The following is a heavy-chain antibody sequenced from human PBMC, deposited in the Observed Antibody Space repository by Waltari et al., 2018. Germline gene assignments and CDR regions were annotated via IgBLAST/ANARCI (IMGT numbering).Heavy chain of an antibody. CDR3: ASVGLSGSYYFNY. CDR2: IYHSGVS. V-gene: IGHV4-4*02. Sequence: QVQLQESGPGLVKPSGTLSLTCAISGDSISSGHWWSWVRQSPGTGLEWMGEIYHSGVSNYNPSLRSRVSISVDKSKNQFSLNLTSVTAADTAVYYCASVGLSGSYYFNYWGRGTLVTVSS. J-gene: IGHJ4*02. CDR1: GDSISSGHW. D-gene: IGHD6-25*01.